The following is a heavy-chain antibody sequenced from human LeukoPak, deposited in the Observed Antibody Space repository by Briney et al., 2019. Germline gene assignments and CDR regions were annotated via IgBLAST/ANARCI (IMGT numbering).Heavy chain of an antibody. Sequence: SETLSLTCTVSGGSISSYYWSWIRQPPGKGLEWIGYIYYSGGTSYNPSLKSRVTISVETSKNQFSLKLSSVTAADTAVYYCAREQQLVRWWFDPWGQGTLVTVSS. D-gene: IGHD6-13*01. CDR1: GGSISSYY. CDR3: AREQQLVRWWFDP. J-gene: IGHJ5*02. V-gene: IGHV4-59*01. CDR2: IYYSGGT.